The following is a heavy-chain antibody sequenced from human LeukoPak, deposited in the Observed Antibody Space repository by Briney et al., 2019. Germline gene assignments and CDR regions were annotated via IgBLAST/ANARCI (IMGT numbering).Heavy chain of an antibody. CDR1: GGSFSGYY. D-gene: IGHD3-10*01. V-gene: IGHV4-34*01. Sequence: PSETLSLTCAVYGGSFSGYYWSWIRQPPGKGLEWIGEINHSGSTNYNPSLKSRVTISVDTSKNQFSLKLSSVTAADTAVYYCARGTVRYYGSGPYFDYWGQGTLVTVSS. CDR2: INHSGST. CDR3: ARGTVRYYGSGPYFDY. J-gene: IGHJ4*02.